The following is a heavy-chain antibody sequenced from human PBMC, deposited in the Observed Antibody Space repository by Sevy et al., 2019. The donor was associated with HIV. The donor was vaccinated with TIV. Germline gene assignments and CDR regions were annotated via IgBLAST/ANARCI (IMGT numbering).Heavy chain of an antibody. J-gene: IGHJ3*02. D-gene: IGHD2-2*01. V-gene: IGHV4-34*01. CDR2: INHSGST. CDR3: ARHCSSTSCSHAFDI. CDR1: GGSFSGYY. Sequence: SETLSLICAVYGGSFSGYYWSWIRQPPGKRLECIGEINHSGSTNYNPSLKSRVTISVDTSKNQFCLKLSSVTADETAVYYCARHCSSTSCSHAFDIWGQGTMVTVSS.